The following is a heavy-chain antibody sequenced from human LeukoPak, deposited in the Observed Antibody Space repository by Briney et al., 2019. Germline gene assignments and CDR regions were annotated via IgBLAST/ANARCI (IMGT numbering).Heavy chain of an antibody. D-gene: IGHD4-17*01. J-gene: IGHJ3*02. V-gene: IGHV4-59*11. CDR1: GGSISSHY. Sequence: SEALSLTCTVSGGSISSHYWTWIRQPPGQGLEWIGYIYYSGNTNYNPSLKSRVTISVDTSKNQFSLKLSSVTAADTAVYYCARDLTTVTKGFDIWGQGTMVTVSS. CDR2: IYYSGNT. CDR3: ARDLTTVTKGFDI.